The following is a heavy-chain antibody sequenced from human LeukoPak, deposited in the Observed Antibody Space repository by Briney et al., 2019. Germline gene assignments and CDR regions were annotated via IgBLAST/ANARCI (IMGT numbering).Heavy chain of an antibody. D-gene: IGHD3-16*01. V-gene: IGHV4-39*07. CDR3: AREGDYDYVWGRSNWFDP. CDR1: GGSISINDYF. CDR2: VSYRGDT. J-gene: IGHJ5*02. Sequence: SETLSLTCAVSGGSISINDYFWAWIRQSPGKGLEWIGSVSYRGDTYYNPSLQSRVTISVDTSKNQFSLKLSSLTAAETAVYYCAREGDYDYVWGRSNWFDPWGQGTLVTVSS.